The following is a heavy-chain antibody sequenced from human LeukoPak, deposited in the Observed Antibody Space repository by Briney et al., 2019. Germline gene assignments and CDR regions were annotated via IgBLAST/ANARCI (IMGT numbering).Heavy chain of an antibody. CDR2: INHSGST. D-gene: IGHD3-9*01. J-gene: IGHJ4*02. CDR3: ARGAMYYDILTGYRGTIDY. CDR1: GGSFSGYY. Sequence: PSETLSLTCAVYGGSFSGYYWSWIRQPPGKGLEWIGEINHSGSTNYNPSLKSRVTISVDTSKNQFSLKLSSVTAADAAVCYCARGAMYYDILTGYRGTIDYWGQGTLVTVSS. V-gene: IGHV4-34*01.